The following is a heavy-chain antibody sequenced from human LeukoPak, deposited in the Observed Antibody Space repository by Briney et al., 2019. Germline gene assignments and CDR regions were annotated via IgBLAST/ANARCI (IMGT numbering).Heavy chain of an antibody. V-gene: IGHV4-4*07. CDR1: GGSINVDYNTDY. D-gene: IGHD6-19*01. CDR3: ARDLGINTGWYGFDS. J-gene: IGHJ4*02. Sequence: SETLSLTCNVSGGSINVDYNTDYWSWIRQPAGKGLEWIGRIHASEITSYNPSFRGRVTVSLDKSMNQVSLHLASVTAADTAVYYSARDLGINTGWYGFDSWGLGILVTVSS. CDR2: IHASEIT.